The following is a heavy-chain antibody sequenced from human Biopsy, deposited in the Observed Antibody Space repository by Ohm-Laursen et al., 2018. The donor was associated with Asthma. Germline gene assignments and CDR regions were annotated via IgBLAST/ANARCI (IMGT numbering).Heavy chain of an antibody. V-gene: IGHV1-8*01. CDR1: RYTFTSYD. Sequence: GASVKVSCKASRYTFTSYDINWVRQATGQGLEWMGWMNPNGGNTGYPQNFQGRVTMTRDTSISTAYMELSSLRSEDTAVYYCTRWSLRVRDTPNDYWGQGTLVTVSS. J-gene: IGHJ4*02. D-gene: IGHD3-16*01. CDR3: TRWSLRVRDTPNDY. CDR2: MNPNGGNT.